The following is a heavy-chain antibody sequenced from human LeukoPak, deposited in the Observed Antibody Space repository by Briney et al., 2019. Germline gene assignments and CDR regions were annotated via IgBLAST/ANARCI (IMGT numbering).Heavy chain of an antibody. V-gene: IGHV4-59*01. CDR2: IHYTGST. J-gene: IGHJ5*02. Sequence: SETLSLTCTVSGGSINSYYWSWIRQPPGKGLECIGYIHYTGSTNYNPSLKSRVTISVDTSKSQFSLKLSSVTAADTAIYYCARGGYCGSGNDFRFDPWGQGTLITVSS. CDR1: GGSINSYY. D-gene: IGHD3-10*01. CDR3: ARGGYCGSGNDFRFDP.